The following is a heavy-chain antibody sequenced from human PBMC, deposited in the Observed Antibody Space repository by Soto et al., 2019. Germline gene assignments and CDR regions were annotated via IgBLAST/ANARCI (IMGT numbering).Heavy chain of an antibody. J-gene: IGHJ6*02. CDR3: ARDLRVPTIKIWDYYYGMDV. Sequence: ASVKVSYKASRGTFSSCAIRWVRQAHGQGLDWMGGIIPIFGTANYAQKFQGRVTITADESTSTAYMELSSLRSEDTAVYYCARDLRVPTIKIWDYYYGMDVWGQGTTVTVSS. D-gene: IGHD3-16*01. CDR1: RGTFSSCA. CDR2: IIPIFGTA. V-gene: IGHV1-69*13.